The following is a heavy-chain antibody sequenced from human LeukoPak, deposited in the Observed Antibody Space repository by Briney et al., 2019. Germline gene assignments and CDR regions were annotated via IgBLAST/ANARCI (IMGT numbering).Heavy chain of an antibody. V-gene: IGHV4-59*11. Sequence: SETLSLTCTVSGGSISPLYWSWIRQPPGKGLEFIGYIYDSGAANYNPSLKSRVTLSVDTSKNQFSLKLSSVTAADTAVYYCARGGVAAKYYFDYWGQGTLVTVSP. CDR3: ARGGVAAKYYFDY. CDR2: IYDSGAA. J-gene: IGHJ4*02. CDR1: GGSISPLY. D-gene: IGHD3-10*01.